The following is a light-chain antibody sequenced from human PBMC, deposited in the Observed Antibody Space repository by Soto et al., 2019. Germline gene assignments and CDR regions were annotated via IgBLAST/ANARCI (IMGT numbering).Light chain of an antibody. J-gene: IGKJ1*01. V-gene: IGKV3-20*01. CDR2: GSS. Sequence: EIVLTQSPGTLSLSPGERATISCRASQRVSSRYFAWFQQRPGQVPRLLIFGSSSRAPGIPDRFSGSGSGTDFTLTISRMEPEDFRVYYCPQYYHSPITLGQGTKMESK. CDR1: QRVSSRY. CDR3: PQYYHSPIT.